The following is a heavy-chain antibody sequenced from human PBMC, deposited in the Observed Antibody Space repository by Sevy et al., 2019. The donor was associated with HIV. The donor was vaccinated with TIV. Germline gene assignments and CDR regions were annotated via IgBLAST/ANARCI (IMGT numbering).Heavy chain of an antibody. CDR1: GFSVSSNY. J-gene: IGHJ4*02. V-gene: IGHV3-53*01. CDR2: IYSDGRT. Sequence: GGSLRLSCVVSGFSVSSNYMSWVRQAPGKGLEWVSNIYSDGRTYYADSVRGRFTISRDTSKNTLYLQMNSLRAEDTAVYYCARAGYSYGFDYWGQGTLVTVSS. D-gene: IGHD5-18*01. CDR3: ARAGYSYGFDY.